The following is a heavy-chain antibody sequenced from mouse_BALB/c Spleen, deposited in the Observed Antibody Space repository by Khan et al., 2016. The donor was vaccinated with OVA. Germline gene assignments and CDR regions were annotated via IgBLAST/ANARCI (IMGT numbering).Heavy chain of an antibody. J-gene: IGHJ2*01. CDR1: GYSFTGYN. CDR3: TRGYGNYVRYYFDF. D-gene: IGHD2-10*02. V-gene: IGHV1S135*01. CDR2: IDPYYGGA. Sequence: IQLVQSGPELEKPGASVKMSCKASGYSFTGYNMNWVKQTNGKSLEWIGNIDPYYGGATYNQKFKGKATLTVDKSSSTAFMQLKSLTSEDSAVYYCTRGYGNYVRYYFDFWGQGTTLTVSS.